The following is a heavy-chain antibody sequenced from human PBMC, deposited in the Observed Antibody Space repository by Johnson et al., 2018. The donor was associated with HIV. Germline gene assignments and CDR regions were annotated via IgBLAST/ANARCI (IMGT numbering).Heavy chain of an antibody. Sequence: QVQLVESGGGLVKPGGSLRLSCTASGFSFSDYYMSWIRQAPGKGLEWVSYISGSGGTIYNADSVKGRFTISRDNSKNTLYLQMNSLRAEDTAVYYCAKDKDAFDIWGQGTMVTVSS. CDR3: AKDKDAFDI. CDR1: GFSFSDYY. J-gene: IGHJ3*02. CDR2: ISGSGGTI. V-gene: IGHV3-11*04.